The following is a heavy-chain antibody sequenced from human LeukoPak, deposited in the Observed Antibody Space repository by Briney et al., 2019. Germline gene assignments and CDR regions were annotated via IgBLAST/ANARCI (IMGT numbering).Heavy chain of an antibody. CDR3: AAQHYYGSGSYSFDY. J-gene: IGHJ4*02. V-gene: IGHV4-34*01. CDR2: INHSGGT. Sequence: SETLSLTCAVYGGSFSDYYWTWIRQPPGKGLEWIGEINHSGGTNHNPSLMSRVIMSVDTSKNQFSLKVSSVTAADTAVYYCAAQHYYGSGSYSFDYWGQGTLVPVSS. D-gene: IGHD3-10*01. CDR1: GGSFSDYY.